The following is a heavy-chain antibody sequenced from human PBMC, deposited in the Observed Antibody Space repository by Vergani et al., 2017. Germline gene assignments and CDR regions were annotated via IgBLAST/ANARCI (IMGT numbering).Heavy chain of an antibody. V-gene: IGHV3-7*01. CDR3: ATLPLQTQQQVTS. CDR2: ISPDGSAT. Sequence: EVQLVESGGGLVQPGGSLRLSCAASGFSLSRFCMSWVRQAPEKGLEWVAHISPDGSATSYVDAVKGRFTIYRDNTKNSLSLQMSGLRVEDTAVYYCATLPLQTQQQVTSWGQGTLVTVFS. J-gene: IGHJ5*02. CDR1: GFSLSRFC. D-gene: IGHD6-13*01.